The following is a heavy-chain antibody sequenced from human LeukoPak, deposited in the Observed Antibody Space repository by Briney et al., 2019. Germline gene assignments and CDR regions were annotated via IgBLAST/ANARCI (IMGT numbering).Heavy chain of an antibody. J-gene: IGHJ3*02. CDR3: ARRWLQSWAFDI. CDR2: ISSSGSTI. D-gene: IGHD5-24*01. V-gene: IGHV3-11*04. CDR1: GFTFSDYY. Sequence: GGSLRLSCAASGFTFSDYYMSWIRQAPGKGLEWVSYISSSGSTIYYADSVKGRFTISRDNAKKLLYLHMNSLRAEDTAVYYCARRWLQSWAFDIWGQGTMVTVSS.